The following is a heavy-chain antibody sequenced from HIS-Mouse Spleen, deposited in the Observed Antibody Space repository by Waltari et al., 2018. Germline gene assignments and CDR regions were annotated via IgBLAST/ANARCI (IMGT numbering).Heavy chain of an antibody. J-gene: IGHJ4*02. CDR2: RNPNSGNP. D-gene: IGHD3-3*01. V-gene: IGHV1-8*01. CDR3: ARVYYDFWSGYYY. CDR1: GYTFTSYD. Sequence: QVQLVQSGAEVKKPGASVKVSCKASGYTFTSYDINWVRRATGQGLEWREWRNPNSGNPGYAQKFQGRVTMTRNTSISTAYMELSSLRSEDTAVYYCARVYYDFWSGYYYWGQGTLVTVSS.